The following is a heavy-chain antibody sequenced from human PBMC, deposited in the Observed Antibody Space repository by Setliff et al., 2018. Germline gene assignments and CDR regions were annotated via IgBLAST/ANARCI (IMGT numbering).Heavy chain of an antibody. CDR1: GYTFTGYY. CDR2: INPNSGGT. V-gene: IGHV1-2*02. D-gene: IGHD2-15*01. Sequence: GASVKVSCKASGYTFTGYYMHWVRQAPGQGLEWMGWINPNSGGTNYAQKFQGRVTMTRDTSISTAYMELSRLRSDDTAVYYCARDQGGCSGSVFDYWGQGTLVTVSS. CDR3: ARDQGGCSGSVFDY. J-gene: IGHJ4*02.